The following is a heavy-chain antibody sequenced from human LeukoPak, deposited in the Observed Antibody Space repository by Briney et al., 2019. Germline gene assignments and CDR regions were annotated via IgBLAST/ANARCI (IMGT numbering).Heavy chain of an antibody. CDR1: GGSISRSNR. V-gene: IGHV4-4*02. CDR3: MRNGGNSAFDY. CDR2: IYHSGST. D-gene: IGHD4-23*01. J-gene: IGHJ4*02. Sequence: SETLSLTCAVAGGSISRSNRWHWVRQSPGKGLEWIGEIYHSGSTNYNPSLKSRVTISVDKSKNQFSLKLSSVTAADTAVYYCMRNGGNSAFDYWGQGTLVTVSS.